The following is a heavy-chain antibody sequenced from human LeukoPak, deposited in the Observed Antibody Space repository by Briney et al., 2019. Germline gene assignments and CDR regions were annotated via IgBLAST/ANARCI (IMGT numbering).Heavy chain of an antibody. CDR2: ISWDGGST. CDR3: AKDARADYYMDV. CDR1: GFTFDDYA. Sequence: GGSLRLSCAASGFTFDDYAMHWVRQAPGKGLEWVSLISWDGGSTYYADSVKGRFTISRDNSKNSLYLQMNSLRAEDTALYYCAKDARADYYMDVWGKGTTVTVFS. V-gene: IGHV3-43D*03. J-gene: IGHJ6*03.